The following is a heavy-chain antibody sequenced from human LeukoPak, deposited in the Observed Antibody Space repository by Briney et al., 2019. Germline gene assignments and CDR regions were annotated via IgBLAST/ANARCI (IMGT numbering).Heavy chain of an antibody. Sequence: SETLSLTCTVSGGSISSSTYYWAWIRQPPGKGLEWIGSIYYSGATYYSPSLKSRVTISVDTSKNQFSLKLSSVTAADTAVYYCARHLGYCSGINCYSYFDVWGRGTLVTVSS. CDR2: IYYSGAT. J-gene: IGHJ2*01. CDR3: ARHLGYCSGINCYSYFDV. V-gene: IGHV4-39*01. CDR1: GGSISSSTYY. D-gene: IGHD2-2*01.